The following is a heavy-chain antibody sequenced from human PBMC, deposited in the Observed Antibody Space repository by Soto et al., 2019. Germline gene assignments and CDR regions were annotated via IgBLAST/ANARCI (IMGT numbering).Heavy chain of an antibody. CDR1: GGSFSGYY. V-gene: IGHV4-34*01. CDR2: INHSGST. J-gene: IGHJ4*02. CDR3: ARGLDYVVY. Sequence: SETLSLTCAVYGGSFSGYYWNWFRQPPGKGLEWIGEINHSGSTNYNPSLKSRVTISVDTSKNQFSLKLSSVTAADTAVYYCARGLDYVVYWGQGTLVTASS.